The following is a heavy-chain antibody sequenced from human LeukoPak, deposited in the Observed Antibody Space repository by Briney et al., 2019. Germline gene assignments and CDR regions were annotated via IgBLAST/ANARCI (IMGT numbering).Heavy chain of an antibody. CDR1: GGSIGSSSYY. CDR3: ARVGATTSFDY. D-gene: IGHD1-26*01. CDR2: IYYSGST. J-gene: IGHJ4*02. V-gene: IGHV4-39*01. Sequence: SETLSLTCTVSGGSIGSSSYYWGWIRQPPGKGLEWIGSIYYSGSTYYNPSLKSQVTISVDTSKNQFSLKLSSVTAADTAVYYCARVGATTSFDYWGQGTLVTVSS.